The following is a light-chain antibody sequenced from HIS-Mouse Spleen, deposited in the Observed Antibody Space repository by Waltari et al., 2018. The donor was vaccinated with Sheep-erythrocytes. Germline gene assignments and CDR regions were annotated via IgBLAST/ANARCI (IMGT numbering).Light chain of an antibody. Sequence: QSALTQPRSVSGSPGQSVTISCTETSSDVGGYNYVSWYQQHPGKAPKLMIYDVSKRPSGVPDRFSGSKSGNTASLTISGLQAEDEADYYCQQYYSTPLTFGGGTK. V-gene: IGLV2-11*01. CDR3: QQYYSTPLT. J-gene: IGLJ2*01. CDR2: DVS. CDR1: SSDVGGYNY.